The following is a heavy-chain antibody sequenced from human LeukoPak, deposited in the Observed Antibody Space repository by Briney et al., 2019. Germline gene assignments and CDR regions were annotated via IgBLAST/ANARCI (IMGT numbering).Heavy chain of an antibody. D-gene: IGHD3-22*01. J-gene: IGHJ4*02. Sequence: GGSLRLSCAASGFTFSSYAMHWVRQAPGKGLEWVAVISYDGSNKYYADSVKGRFTISRDNSKNTLYLQMNSLRAEDTAVYYCARVDDSSGYYSAFDYWGQGTLVTASS. CDR3: ARVDDSSGYYSAFDY. V-gene: IGHV3-30*04. CDR1: GFTFSSYA. CDR2: ISYDGSNK.